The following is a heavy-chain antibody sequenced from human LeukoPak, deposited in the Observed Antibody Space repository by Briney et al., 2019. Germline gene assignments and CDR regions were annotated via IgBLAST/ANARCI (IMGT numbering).Heavy chain of an antibody. Sequence: PSETLSLTCTVSDGSLSSYYWSWIRQPPGKGLEWSGYIYYSGSTNYNPSLKSRVTISVDTSKNQFSLQLNSVTPEDTAVYYCARDDQRYSSGWYSSRRNAFDIWGQGTMVTVSS. V-gene: IGHV4-59*12. CDR3: ARDDQRYSSGWYSSRRNAFDI. CDR1: DGSLSSYY. J-gene: IGHJ3*02. D-gene: IGHD6-19*01. CDR2: IYYSGST.